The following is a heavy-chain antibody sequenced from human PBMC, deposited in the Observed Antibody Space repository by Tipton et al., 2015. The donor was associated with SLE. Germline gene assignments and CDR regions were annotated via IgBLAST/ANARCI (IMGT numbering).Heavy chain of an antibody. D-gene: IGHD1-14*01. Sequence: TLSLTCTVSGGSISGHQWNWIRQPPGKGLEWIGEINHSASTNYNPSLKSRVTISVDTSKNQFSLKLNSVTAADTAMYYCARAHEPGFDCWGQGTLVTVSS. CDR1: GGSISGHQ. CDR2: INHSAST. CDR3: ARAHEPGFDC. J-gene: IGHJ4*02. V-gene: IGHV4-34*01.